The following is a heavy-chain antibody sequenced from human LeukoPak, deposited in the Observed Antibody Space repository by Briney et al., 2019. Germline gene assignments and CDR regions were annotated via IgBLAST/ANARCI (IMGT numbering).Heavy chain of an antibody. J-gene: IGHJ3*02. CDR3: ARVAVEPAAFDI. CDR2: INSDGSST. D-gene: IGHD1-14*01. Sequence: GGSLRLSCAASGFTFSSYWMHWVRQAPGKRLVWASRINSDGSSTSYADSVKGRFTISRDNAKNTLYLQMNSLRAEDTAVYYCARVAVEPAAFDIWGQGTMVTVSS. V-gene: IGHV3-74*01. CDR1: GFTFSSYW.